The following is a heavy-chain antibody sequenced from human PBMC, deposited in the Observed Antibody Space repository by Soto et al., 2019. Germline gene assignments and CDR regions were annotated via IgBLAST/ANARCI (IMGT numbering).Heavy chain of an antibody. D-gene: IGHD3-22*01. CDR1: GYTFPNYG. V-gene: IGHV1-18*01. CDR2: LSAYNGNT. J-gene: IGHJ4*02. CDR3: TRDVGHYYDGSGYKIYFDY. Sequence: QVQLVQSGAEVKKPGASVKVSCKVSGYTFPNYGISWVRQTPGQGLEWMGWLSAYNGNTNYAEKLQGRVTMTTDTSTSTAYMELRSLRSDDTAVYYCTRDVGHYYDGSGYKIYFDYWGQGTLVTISS.